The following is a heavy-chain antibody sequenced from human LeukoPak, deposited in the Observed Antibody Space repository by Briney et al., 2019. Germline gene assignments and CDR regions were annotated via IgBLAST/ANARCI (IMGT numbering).Heavy chain of an antibody. CDR3: VRARADTRNAFEI. CDR1: GLTFSSDA. D-gene: IGHD1-14*01. J-gene: IGHJ3*02. Sequence: GSLRLSSAASGLTFSSDAMSWVREAPGKGLGRVSAISGSGGSTYYADSVKGRFTLSRDNTKNTLSVEMNSLRAEDTAMYYCVRARADTRNAFEIWGQGTMVTVSS. V-gene: IGHV3-23*01. CDR2: ISGSGGST.